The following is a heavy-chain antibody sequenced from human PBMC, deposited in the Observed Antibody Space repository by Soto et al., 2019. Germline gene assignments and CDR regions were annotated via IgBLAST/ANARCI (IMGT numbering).Heavy chain of an antibody. J-gene: IGHJ6*02. V-gene: IGHV1-58*01. CDR2: IVVGSGNT. D-gene: IGHD4-17*01. CDR3: AAVEHGHYVVDYDYGLDV. CDR1: GFTFTSSA. Sequence: SVKVSFKASGFTFTSSAVQWVRQARGQRLEWIGWIVVGSGNTNYAQKFQERVTITMDMSTSTAYMELSSLRSEDPSVYYCAAVEHGHYVVDYDYGLDVWGQ.